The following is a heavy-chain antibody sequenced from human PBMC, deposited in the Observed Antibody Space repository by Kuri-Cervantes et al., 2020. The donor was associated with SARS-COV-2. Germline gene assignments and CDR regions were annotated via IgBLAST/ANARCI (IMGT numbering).Heavy chain of an antibody. CDR2: INPSGGST. Sequence: ASVKVSCKASGYTFSSYYMNWVRQAPGQGLEWMGIINPSGGSTNYARKFQGRVAMTRDTSTSTVYMELSSLRSEDTAIYYCYCAPKEGFDSWGQGTLVTVSS. V-gene: IGHV1-46*01. J-gene: IGHJ4*02. CDR3: YCAPKEGFDS. D-gene: IGHD2-21*01. CDR1: GYTFSSYY.